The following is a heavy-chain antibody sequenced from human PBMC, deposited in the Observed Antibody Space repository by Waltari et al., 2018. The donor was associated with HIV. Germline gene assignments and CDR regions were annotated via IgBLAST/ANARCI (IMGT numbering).Heavy chain of an antibody. CDR3: ARTYFCDYSDYYSPAFDV. V-gene: IGHV1-2*06. CDR2: MSPRSGGT. J-gene: IGHJ3*01. D-gene: IGHD3-22*01. CDR1: GYTFASYY. Sequence: QEHLIQSGPQLRKPAASVRVSCLASGYTFASYYMHRLRQSPGEGLEWQGRMSPRSGGTHYVPKFQGRVLMTLKLSLNTVYLDLKDLTSGDTAVYFCARTYFCDYSDYYSPAFDVWGQGTTVVVSS.